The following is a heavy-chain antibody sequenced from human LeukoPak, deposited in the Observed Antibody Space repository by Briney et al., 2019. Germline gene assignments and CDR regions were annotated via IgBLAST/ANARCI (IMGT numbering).Heavy chain of an antibody. CDR2: ISYDGSNK. CDR3: ARSGYCSSTSCYTSPYYFDY. V-gene: IGHV3-30*03. Sequence: GGSLRLSCAASGFTFSSYGMHWVRQAPGKGLEWVAVISYDGSNKYYADSVKGRFTISRDNSKNTLYLQMNSLRAEDTAVYYCARSGYCSSTSCYTSPYYFDYWGQGTLVTVSS. D-gene: IGHD2-2*02. CDR1: GFTFSSYG. J-gene: IGHJ4*02.